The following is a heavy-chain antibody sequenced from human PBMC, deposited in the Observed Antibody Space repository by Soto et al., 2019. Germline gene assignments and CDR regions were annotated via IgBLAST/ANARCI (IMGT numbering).Heavy chain of an antibody. CDR3: ARAPTYYYDSSTNWFDP. V-gene: IGHV4-59*01. D-gene: IGHD3-22*01. CDR2: IYYSGST. Sequence: PSETLSLTCTVSGGSISSYYWSWIRQPPGKGLEWIGYIYYSGSTNYNPSLKSRVTISVDTSKNQFSLKLSSVNAADTAVYYCARAPTYYYDSSTNWFDPWGQGTLVTVSS. CDR1: GGSISSYY. J-gene: IGHJ5*02.